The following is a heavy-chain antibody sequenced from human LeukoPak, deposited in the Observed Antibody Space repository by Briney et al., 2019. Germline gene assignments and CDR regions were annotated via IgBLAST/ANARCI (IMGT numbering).Heavy chain of an antibody. D-gene: IGHD3-10*01. Sequence: ASVKVSCKASGYTFTSYDINWVRQAPGQGLEWMGWISGYNGYTNHAQKLQGRVTMTTDTSTSTVYMELRSLRSDDTAVYYCARSRTHRLYSGSGSYPGAFDYWGQGTLVTVSS. J-gene: IGHJ4*02. CDR3: ARSRTHRLYSGSGSYPGAFDY. CDR2: ISGYNGYT. V-gene: IGHV1-18*01. CDR1: GYTFTSYD.